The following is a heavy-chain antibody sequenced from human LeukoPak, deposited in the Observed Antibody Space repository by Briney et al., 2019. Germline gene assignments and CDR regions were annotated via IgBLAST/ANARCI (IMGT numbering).Heavy chain of an antibody. CDR2: ISGSGGST. CDR1: GFTFSSYA. D-gene: IGHD3-3*01. J-gene: IGHJ4*02. V-gene: IGHV3-23*01. CDR3: AEHRDFWSGYALDY. Sequence: GGSPRLSCAASGFTFSSYAMSWVRQAPGKGLEWVSAISGSGGSTYYADSVKGRFTISRDNSKNTLYLQMNSLRAEDTAVYYCAEHRDFWSGYALDYWGQGTLVTVSS.